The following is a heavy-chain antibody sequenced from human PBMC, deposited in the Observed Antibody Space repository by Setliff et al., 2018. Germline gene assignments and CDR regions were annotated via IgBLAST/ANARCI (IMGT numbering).Heavy chain of an antibody. CDR2: VDPEDGET. D-gene: IGHD3-22*01. CDR1: GYTFTDYY. V-gene: IGHV1-69-2*01. CDR3: ATWYYYDSSGYYLYY. J-gene: IGHJ4*02. Sequence: ASVKVSCKASGYTFTDYYMHWVQQAPGKGLEWMGRVDPEDGETIYAEKFQGRVTITADTSTDTAYMELSSLRSEDTAVYYCATWYYYDSSGYYLYYWGQGTLVTVSS.